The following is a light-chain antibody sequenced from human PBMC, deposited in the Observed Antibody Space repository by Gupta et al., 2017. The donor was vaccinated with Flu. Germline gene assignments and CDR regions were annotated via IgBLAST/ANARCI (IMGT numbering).Light chain of an antibody. V-gene: IGLV1-51*01. CDR1: NSKVGSNN. CDR3: GPSDTSSNIFV. CDR2: YNG. Sequence: KSTSSCSGSNSKVGSNNVAWYQHLPAAPPNLLIFYNGKRPSGIPDRFFGSKSGTSATPLTTGLQTGEEAADYCGPSDTSSNIFVFGGGTKLTVL. J-gene: IGLJ2*01.